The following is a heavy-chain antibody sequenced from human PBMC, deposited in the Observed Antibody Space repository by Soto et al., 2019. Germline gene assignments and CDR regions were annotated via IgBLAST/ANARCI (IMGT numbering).Heavy chain of an antibody. V-gene: IGHV3-48*03. CDR2: ININSGSI. D-gene: IGHD4-17*01. Sequence: EVQLVESGGGLVQPGGSLRLSCAASGFTLSSYHMDWVRQAPGKGLEWVSYININSGSIHYADSVKGRFTISRDNAKKYLYRHMDRLRGEDMAVYFCARDVSTVTTTYHYAMDVWGQGTMATVSS. CDR3: ARDVSTVTTTYHYAMDV. CDR1: GFTLSSYH. J-gene: IGHJ6*02.